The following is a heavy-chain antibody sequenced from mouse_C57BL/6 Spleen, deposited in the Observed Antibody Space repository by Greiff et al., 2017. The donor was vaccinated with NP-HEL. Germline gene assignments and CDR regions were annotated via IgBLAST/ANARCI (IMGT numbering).Heavy chain of an antibody. Sequence: EVHLVESGGGLVKPGGSLKLSCAASGFTFSSYTMSWVRQTPEKRLEWVATISGGGGNTYYPDSVKGRFTISRDNAKNTLFLQMTSLRSEDTAMYYCARGYYGWYFDVWGTGTTVTVSS. CDR3: ARGYYGWYFDV. CDR1: GFTFSSYT. J-gene: IGHJ1*03. D-gene: IGHD1-1*01. CDR2: ISGGGGNT. V-gene: IGHV5-9*04.